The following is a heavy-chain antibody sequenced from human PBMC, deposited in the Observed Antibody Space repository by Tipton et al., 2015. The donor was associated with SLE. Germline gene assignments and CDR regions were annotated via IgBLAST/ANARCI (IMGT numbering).Heavy chain of an antibody. J-gene: IGHJ4*02. V-gene: IGHV4-4*02. CDR3: ARGRLYGSRNYYFDY. CDR1: GDSISNGDW. D-gene: IGHD3-10*01. CDR2: IYHRGNT. Sequence: SLRLSCAVSGDSISNGDWWSWVRQPPGKGLEYIGEIYHRGNTNDNPSLKSRVTISVDKSTNHFFLKLTSVTAADTAVYYCARGRLYGSRNYYFDYWGQGTPLTVSS.